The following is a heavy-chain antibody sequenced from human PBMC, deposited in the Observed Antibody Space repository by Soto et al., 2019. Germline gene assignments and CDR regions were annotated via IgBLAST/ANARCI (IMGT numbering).Heavy chain of an antibody. Sequence: QVQVVQSGAEVKKPGWSVKVSCKTSGGTFSTAAISWVRQAPGQGREWMGGIMPSFLTADYAQKFQGRVTITADESTSTAYLQLSSLRSEDTAVYYCARDKARAQLRGNYYYIMDVWGQGTTVTVTS. CDR3: ARDKARAQLRGNYYYIMDV. J-gene: IGHJ6*02. CDR2: IMPSFLTA. V-gene: IGHV1-69*12. CDR1: GGTFSTAA.